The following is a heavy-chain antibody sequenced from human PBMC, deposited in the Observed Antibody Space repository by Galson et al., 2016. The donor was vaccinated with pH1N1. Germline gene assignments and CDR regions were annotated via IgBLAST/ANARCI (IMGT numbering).Heavy chain of an antibody. Sequence: SETLSLTCKVSGASISGSTFFWGWVRQSPGRGLEWIGSIFDSGATYYNPSLKSRVAVSVDTSKNQFSLRLNSVTAADTAIFYCVRQTIIVAIPKSGFDSWGQGTLVTVSS. CDR3: VRQTIIVAIPKSGFDS. CDR1: GASISGSTFF. CDR2: IFDSGAT. J-gene: IGHJ4*02. D-gene: IGHD3-22*01. V-gene: IGHV4-39*01.